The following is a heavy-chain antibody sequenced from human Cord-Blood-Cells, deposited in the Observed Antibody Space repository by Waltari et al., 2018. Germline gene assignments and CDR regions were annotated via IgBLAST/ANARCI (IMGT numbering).Heavy chain of an antibody. Sequence: EVQLVESGGGLVQPGGSLRLSCAASGFTFRDHHLHWVRQAPGKGLEWVGRTRNKANSYTTEYAASVKGRFTISRDDSKNSLYLQMNSLKTEDTAVYYCADLGHYYGMDVWGQGTTVTVSS. CDR3: ADLGHYYGMDV. V-gene: IGHV3-72*01. J-gene: IGHJ6*02. CDR2: TRNKANSYTT. CDR1: GFTFRDHH.